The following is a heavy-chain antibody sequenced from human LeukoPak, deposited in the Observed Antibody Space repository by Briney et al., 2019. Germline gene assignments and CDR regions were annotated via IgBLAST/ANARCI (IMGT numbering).Heavy chain of an antibody. V-gene: IGHV1-2*02. J-gene: IGHJ4*02. Sequence: ASVKVSCKASGYTFTGYYMHWVRQAPGQGLEWMGWINPNSGGTNYAQKFQGRVTMTRDTSISTAYMELSRLRSDDTAVYYCASTGGCSGGSCYSPHYFDYWGQGTPVTVSS. CDR3: ASTGGCSGGSCYSPHYFDY. CDR1: GYTFTGYY. CDR2: INPNSGGT. D-gene: IGHD2-15*01.